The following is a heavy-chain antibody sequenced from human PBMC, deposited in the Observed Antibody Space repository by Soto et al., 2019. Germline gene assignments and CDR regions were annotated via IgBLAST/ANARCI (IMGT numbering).Heavy chain of an antibody. Sequence: QVQLVQSGAEVKKPGSSVKVSCKASGGTFSSYTISWVRQAPGQGLEWMGRIIPILGIANYAQKFQGRVTITADKSTSTAYMELSSLRSEDTAVYYCDAGGSSPSDAFDIWGQGTMVTVSS. CDR1: GGTFSSYT. V-gene: IGHV1-69*02. J-gene: IGHJ3*02. D-gene: IGHD2-15*01. CDR2: IIPILGIA. CDR3: DAGGSSPSDAFDI.